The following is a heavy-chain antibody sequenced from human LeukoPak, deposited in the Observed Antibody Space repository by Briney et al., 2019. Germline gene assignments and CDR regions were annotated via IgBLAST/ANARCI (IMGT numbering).Heavy chain of an antibody. V-gene: IGHV4-59*01. CDR3: ARIKHYYDGNAFDI. D-gene: IGHD3-22*01. CDR2: IYYSGST. J-gene: IGHJ3*02. CDR1: GGSISSYY. Sequence: PSETLSLTCTVSGGSISSYYWSRIRQPPGKGLEWIGYIYYSGSTNYNPSLKSRVTISVDTSKNQFSLKLSSVTAADTAVYYCARIKHYYDGNAFDIWGQGTMVTVSS.